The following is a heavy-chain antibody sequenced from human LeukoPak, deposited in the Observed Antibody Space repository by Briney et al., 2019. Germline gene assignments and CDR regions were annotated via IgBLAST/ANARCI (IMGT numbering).Heavy chain of an antibody. CDR3: ARGVVGTIFGVVISPRYYMDV. D-gene: IGHD3-3*01. V-gene: IGHV1-8*01. CDR1: GYTFTSYD. J-gene: IGHJ6*03. Sequence: ASVKASCKASGYTFTSYDINWVRQATGQGLEWMGWMNPNSGNTGYAQKFQGRVTMTRNTSISTAYMELSSLRSEDTAVYYCARGVVGTIFGVVISPRYYMDVWGKGTTVTVSS. CDR2: MNPNSGNT.